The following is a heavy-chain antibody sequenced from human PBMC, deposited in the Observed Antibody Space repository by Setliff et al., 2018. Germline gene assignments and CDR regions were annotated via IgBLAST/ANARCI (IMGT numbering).Heavy chain of an antibody. CDR3: ARDMGQPYYFES. J-gene: IGHJ4*02. CDR1: GGSISSSSHY. D-gene: IGHD1-1*01. V-gene: IGHV4-39*07. CDR2: IYYTGST. Sequence: PSETLSLTCTVSGGSISSSSHYWGWIRQPPGKGLEWIGSIYYTGSTYYTPSLKSRVTMSVDTSKRQFSLKPGSATAADTAVYYCARDMGQPYYFESWGLGTLVTVS.